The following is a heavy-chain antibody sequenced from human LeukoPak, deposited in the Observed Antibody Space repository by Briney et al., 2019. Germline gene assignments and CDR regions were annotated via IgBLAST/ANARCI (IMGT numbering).Heavy chain of an antibody. Sequence: SETLSLTCTVSGDSISRYYWSWIRQPPGKGLEWIGYIYYSGSTNYIPSLKSRVITSVDTSESHFSLKLSSVTAADTAMYYCAKSRTITTDAFDIWGQGTMVTVSS. V-gene: IGHV4-59*01. J-gene: IGHJ3*02. CDR2: IYYSGST. D-gene: IGHD1/OR15-1a*01. CDR1: GDSISRYY. CDR3: AKSRTITTDAFDI.